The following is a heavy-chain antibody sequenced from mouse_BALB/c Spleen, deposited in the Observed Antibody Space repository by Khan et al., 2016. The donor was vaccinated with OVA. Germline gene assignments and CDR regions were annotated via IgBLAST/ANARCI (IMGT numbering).Heavy chain of an antibody. CDR1: GFTFSGFW. D-gene: IGHD2-1*01. Sequence: EVQLLETGGGLVQPGGSRGLSCEGSGFTFSGFWMSWVRQTPGKTLEWIGDINSDGSAINYAPSIKDRFTISRDNDKSTLYLQMSNVRSEDTATYFCMRYGNYWYFDVWGEGTTVTVFS. V-gene: IGHV11-2*02. J-gene: IGHJ1*01. CDR3: MRYGNYWYFDV. CDR2: INSDGSAI.